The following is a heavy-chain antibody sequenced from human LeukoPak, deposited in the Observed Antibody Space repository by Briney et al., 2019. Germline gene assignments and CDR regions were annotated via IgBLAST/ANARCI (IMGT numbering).Heavy chain of an antibody. CDR3: ARDGISRTNWLDP. D-gene: IGHD2-15*01. Sequence: ASVKVSCKASGYTFTSYYMHWVRQAPGQGLEWMGRINPNSGGTNYAQKFQGRVTMTRDTSISTAYMELSRLRSDDTAVYYCARDGISRTNWLDPWGQGTLVTVSS. CDR1: GYTFTSYY. CDR2: INPNSGGT. J-gene: IGHJ5*02. V-gene: IGHV1-2*06.